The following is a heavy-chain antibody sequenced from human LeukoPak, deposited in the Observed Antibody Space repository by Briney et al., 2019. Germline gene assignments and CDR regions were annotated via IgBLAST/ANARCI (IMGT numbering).Heavy chain of an antibody. CDR2: ISGSGGST. Sequence: GGTLRLSCAASGFTFSSYGMSWVRQAPGKGLEWVSAISGSGGSTYYADSVKGRFTISRDNSKNTLYLQMNSLRAEDTAVYYCASYDYVWGSYRSLGYDYWGQGTLVTVSS. CDR1: GFTFSSYG. CDR3: ASYDYVWGSYRSLGYDY. V-gene: IGHV3-23*01. J-gene: IGHJ4*02. D-gene: IGHD3-16*02.